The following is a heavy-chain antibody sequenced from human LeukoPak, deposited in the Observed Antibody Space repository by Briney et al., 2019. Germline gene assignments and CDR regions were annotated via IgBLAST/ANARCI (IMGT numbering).Heavy chain of an antibody. CDR3: ARERGRNFDY. J-gene: IGHJ4*02. Sequence: PGRSLRLSCAASGFTVSSNYMTWVRQAPGKGLEWVSVIYSGDTSYYADSVKGRFTISRDNSKNTLYLQMNNLRAEDTAVYYCARERGRNFDYWAQGTLVTVSS. CDR2: IYSGDTS. V-gene: IGHV3-66*01. CDR1: GFTVSSNY. D-gene: IGHD2-15*01.